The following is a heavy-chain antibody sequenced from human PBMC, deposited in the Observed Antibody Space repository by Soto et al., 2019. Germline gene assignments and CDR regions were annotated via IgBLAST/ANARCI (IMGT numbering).Heavy chain of an antibody. J-gene: IGHJ4*02. Sequence: GGSLRLSCVASGFTFSRYSINWFRQAPGKGLGWVSSISSGGNTKSYANSVKGRFTISRDNAKNSLYLEMNSLRPEDTAVYYCARVAYWGQGTLVTVSS. CDR2: ISSGGNTK. CDR1: GFTFSRYS. V-gene: IGHV3-21*06. CDR3: ARVAY.